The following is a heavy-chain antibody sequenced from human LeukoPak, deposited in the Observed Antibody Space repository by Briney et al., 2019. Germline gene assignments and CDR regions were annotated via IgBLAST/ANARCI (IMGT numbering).Heavy chain of an antibody. CDR2: INTDGSTT. CDR3: ARDRDYGMDV. J-gene: IGHJ6*02. CDR1: GFTFSSSW. V-gene: IGHV3-74*01. Sequence: GGSLRLSCAASGFTFSSSWMHWVRQAPGRGLVWVARINTDGSTTTYADSVKGRFTISRDNAKNTLYLQMNSLRAEDMAVYYCARDRDYGMDVWGQGTTVTASS.